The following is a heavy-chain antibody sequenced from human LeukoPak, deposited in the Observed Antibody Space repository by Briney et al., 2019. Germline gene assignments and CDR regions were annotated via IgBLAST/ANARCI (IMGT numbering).Heavy chain of an antibody. D-gene: IGHD6-19*01. V-gene: IGHV4-39*01. CDR1: GGSISSSSYY. CDR3: ARQKVAGTLLVPY. CDR2: IYYSGST. Sequence: PSETLSLTCTVSGGSISSSSYYWGWIRQPPGKGLEWIGSIYYSGSTYYNPSLKSRVTISVDTSKNQFSLKLSSVTAADTAVYYCARQKVAGTLLVPYWGQGTLVTVSS. J-gene: IGHJ4*02.